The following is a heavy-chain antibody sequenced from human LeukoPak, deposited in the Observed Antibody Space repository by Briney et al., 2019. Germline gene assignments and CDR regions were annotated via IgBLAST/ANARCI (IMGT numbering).Heavy chain of an antibody. V-gene: IGHV1-18*01. J-gene: IGHJ4*02. CDR3: ARDQTLTYYSDISGYFDY. CDR1: GYIFTSYG. Sequence: ASVKVSCKASGYIFTSYGFSWVRQAPGQGLEWMGWISPYNGDISYAPKFRGRVTLTTDTYTRTAYMELGSLRSDDTAVYFCARDQTLTYYSDISGYFDYWGQGTLVTVSS. CDR2: ISPYNGDI. D-gene: IGHD3-22*01.